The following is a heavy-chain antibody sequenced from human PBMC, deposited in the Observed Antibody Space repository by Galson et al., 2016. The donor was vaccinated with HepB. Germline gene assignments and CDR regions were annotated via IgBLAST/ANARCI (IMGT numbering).Heavy chain of an antibody. J-gene: IGHJ6*02. CDR2: IYYNRIT. D-gene: IGHD1-1*01. Sequence: TLSPTCTVSGASISSGGDFWIWIRQHPGKGLEWIGYIYYNRITSYKPSLKSLVSISLDTSKNRFSLNLSSVTAADTAVYYVARERGGNERFNYGMDVWGQGTTVTVSS. V-gene: IGHV4-31*01. CDR3: ARERGGNERFNYGMDV. CDR1: GASISSGGDF.